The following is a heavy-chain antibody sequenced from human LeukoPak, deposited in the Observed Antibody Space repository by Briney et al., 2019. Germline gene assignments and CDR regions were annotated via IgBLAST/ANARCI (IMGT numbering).Heavy chain of an antibody. V-gene: IGHV4-39*01. J-gene: IGHJ4*02. Sequence: SETLSLTCTVSGGSISSSSYYWGWIRQPPGKGLEWIGSIYYSGSTYYNPSLKSRVTISVDTSKNQFSLKLSSVTAADTAVYYCARQMDSSSWYAAYFDYWGQGTLVTVSS. CDR2: IYYSGST. CDR1: GGSISSSSYY. D-gene: IGHD6-13*01. CDR3: ARQMDSSSWYAAYFDY.